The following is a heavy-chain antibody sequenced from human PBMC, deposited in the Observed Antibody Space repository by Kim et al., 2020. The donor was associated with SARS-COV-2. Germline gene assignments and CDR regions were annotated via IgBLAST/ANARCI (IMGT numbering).Heavy chain of an antibody. CDR1: GGSFSGYY. CDR3: ARCLGIQLWLLYYGMDV. CDR2: INHSGST. Sequence: SETLSLTCAVYGGSFSGYYWSWIRQPPGKGLEWIGEINHSGSTNYNPSLKSRVTISVDTSKNQFSLKLSSVTAADTAVYYCARCLGIQLWLLYYGMDVWGQGTTVTVSS. J-gene: IGHJ6*02. V-gene: IGHV4-34*01. D-gene: IGHD5-18*01.